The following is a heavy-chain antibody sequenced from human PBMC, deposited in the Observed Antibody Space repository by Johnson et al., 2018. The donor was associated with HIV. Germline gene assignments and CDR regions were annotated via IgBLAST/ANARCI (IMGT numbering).Heavy chain of an antibody. CDR3: ARGAYYYLI. CDR1: GFTFDDYA. V-gene: IGHV3-9*01. J-gene: IGHJ3*01. D-gene: IGHD3-22*01. Sequence: VQLVESGGGLVQPGRSLRLSCAASGFTFDDYAMHWVRQAPGKCLEWVSGISWNSGSIGYADSVKGRFIISRDNARNSVFLQMNSLRAEDTAVYYCARGAYYYLIWGQGTMVTVSS. CDR2: ISWNSGSI.